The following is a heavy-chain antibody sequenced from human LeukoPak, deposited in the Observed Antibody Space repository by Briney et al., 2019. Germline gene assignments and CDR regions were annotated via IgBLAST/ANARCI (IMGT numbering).Heavy chain of an antibody. D-gene: IGHD2-2*01. V-gene: IGHV4-59*01. Sequence: SETLSLTCIVSGVSISSYYWSWIRQPPGKGLEWIGYVYYSGSTNYNPSLKSRVTISVDTSKNQFSLRLSSVTAADTAVYYCARAPTAAFDYWGQGTLVTVSS. CDR3: ARAPTAAFDY. J-gene: IGHJ4*02. CDR1: GVSISSYY. CDR2: VYYSGST.